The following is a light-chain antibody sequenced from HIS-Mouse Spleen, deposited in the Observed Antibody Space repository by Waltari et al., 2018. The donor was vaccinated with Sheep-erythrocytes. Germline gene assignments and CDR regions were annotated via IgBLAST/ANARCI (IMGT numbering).Light chain of an antibody. CDR3: CSYAGSYNHV. V-gene: IGLV2-11*01. CDR1: SNDLGVYNS. CDR2: DVS. J-gene: IGLJ1*01. Sequence: QSALTQPRSVSGSPGQSVTISCTGTSNDLGVYNSVSWYHKHPGKAPKLMIYDVSKRPSGVPDRFSGSKSGNTASLTISGLQAEDEADYYCCSYAGSYNHVFATGTKVTVL.